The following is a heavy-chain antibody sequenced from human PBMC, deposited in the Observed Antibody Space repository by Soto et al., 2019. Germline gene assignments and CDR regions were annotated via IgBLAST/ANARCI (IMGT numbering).Heavy chain of an antibody. CDR1: GFTFSSYS. CDR3: ARATNIVVVPAAIIWFDP. V-gene: IGHV3-48*02. D-gene: IGHD2-2*01. CDR2: ISSSSSTI. J-gene: IGHJ5*02. Sequence: PGGSLRLSCAASGFTFSSYSMNWVRQAPGKGLEWVSYISSSSSTIYYADSVKGRFTISRDNAKNSLYLQMNSLRDEDTAVYYCARATNIVVVPAAIIWFDPWGQGTLVTVSS.